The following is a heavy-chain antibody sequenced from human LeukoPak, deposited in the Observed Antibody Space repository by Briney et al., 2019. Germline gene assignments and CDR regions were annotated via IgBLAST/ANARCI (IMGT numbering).Heavy chain of an antibody. CDR3: AQLRDSSSSVDP. CDR1: GYIFTGYY. Sequence: ASVKVSCKASGYIFTGYYMHWVRQAPGPGLEWMGWINPYSGVTKYAQSFEGRVTMTSDTSISTAYLELSRLRSDDTAVYYCAQLRDSSSSVDPWGQGTLVTVSS. CDR2: INPYSGVT. J-gene: IGHJ5*02. V-gene: IGHV1-2*02. D-gene: IGHD6-6*01.